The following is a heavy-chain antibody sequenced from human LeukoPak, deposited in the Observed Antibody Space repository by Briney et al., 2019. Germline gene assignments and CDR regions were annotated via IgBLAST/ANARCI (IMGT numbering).Heavy chain of an antibody. J-gene: IGHJ5*02. CDR3: ARGIAARSNSGWFDP. D-gene: IGHD6-6*01. Sequence: SETLSLTCTVSGGSISSHYWSWIRQPPGKGLEWIGYIYYSGSTNYNPSLKSRVTISVDTSKNQFSLKLSSVTAADTAVYHCARGIAARSNSGWFDPWGQGTLVTVSS. CDR2: IYYSGST. V-gene: IGHV4-59*11. CDR1: GGSISSHY.